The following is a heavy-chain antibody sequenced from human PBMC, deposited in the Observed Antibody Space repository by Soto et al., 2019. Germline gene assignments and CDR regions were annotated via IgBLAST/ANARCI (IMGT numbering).Heavy chain of an antibody. J-gene: IGHJ4*02. CDR2: ISARGGSS. CDR1: GFSFSSYA. CDR3: AKGSIEYSASVDN. D-gene: IGHD5-12*01. V-gene: IGHV3-23*01. Sequence: EVQLLESEGGLVQPGGSLRLSCAASGFSFSSYAMVWVRQAPGKGLEWVSVISARGGSSYFADSVKGRFTISRDNSKKVLSLEMNSLRAEDTAIYFCAKGSIEYSASVDNWAQGTLVLVSS.